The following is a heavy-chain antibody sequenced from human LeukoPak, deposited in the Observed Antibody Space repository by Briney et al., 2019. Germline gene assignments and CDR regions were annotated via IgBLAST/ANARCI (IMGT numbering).Heavy chain of an antibody. D-gene: IGHD3-10*01. V-gene: IGHV4-34*01. CDR3: ARDRAPQYYYGSGSYYYYYMDV. Sequence: KPSETLSLTCAVYGGSFSGYYWSWIRQPPGKGLEWIGEINHSGSTNYNPSLKSRVTISVDTSKNQFSLKLSSVTAADTAVYYCARDRAPQYYYGSGSYYYYYMDVWGKGTTVTVSS. J-gene: IGHJ6*03. CDR2: INHSGST. CDR1: GGSFSGYY.